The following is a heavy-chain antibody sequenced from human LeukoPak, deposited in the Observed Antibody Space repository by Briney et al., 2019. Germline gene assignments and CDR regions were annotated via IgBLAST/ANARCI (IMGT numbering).Heavy chain of an antibody. Sequence: GGSLRLSCAASGFTFTNYWVSWVRQAPGKGLELVANIKQDRSEKYYVDSVKGRFTISRDNAKNSLYLQMNSLRAEDTAVYYCARAGPKTYYYDSSGYSHYWGQGTLVTVSS. V-gene: IGHV3-7*01. J-gene: IGHJ4*02. D-gene: IGHD3-22*01. CDR1: GFTFTNYW. CDR2: IKQDRSEK. CDR3: ARAGPKTYYYDSSGYSHY.